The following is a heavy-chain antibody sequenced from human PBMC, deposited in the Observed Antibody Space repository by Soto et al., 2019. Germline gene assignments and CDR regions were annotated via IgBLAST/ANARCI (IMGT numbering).Heavy chain of an antibody. CDR1: GYTFTSYG. CDR2: ISAYNGNT. J-gene: IGHJ3*02. Sequence: ASVKVSCKASGYTFTSYGISWVRQAPGQGLEWMGWISAYNGNTNYAQKSQGRVTMTTDTSTSTAYMELRSLRSDDTAVYYCARDKIVVVSFAPGNDAFDIWGQGTMVTVSS. D-gene: IGHD2-2*01. CDR3: ARDKIVVVSFAPGNDAFDI. V-gene: IGHV1-18*04.